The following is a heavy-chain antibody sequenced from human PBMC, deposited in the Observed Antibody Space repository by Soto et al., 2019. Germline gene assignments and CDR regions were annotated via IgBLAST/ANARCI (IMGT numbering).Heavy chain of an antibody. CDR1: GFTFSSYS. V-gene: IGHV3-21*01. D-gene: IGHD6-6*01. CDR2: ISSSSRYI. CDR3: ARVPSSSSPFYYYYYMDV. Sequence: GGSLRLSCAASGFTFSSYSMNWVRLAPGKGLEWVSSISSSSRYIYYADSVKGRFTISRDNAKNSLYLQMNSLRAEDTAVYYCARVPSSSSPFYYYYYMDVWGKGTTVTVSS. J-gene: IGHJ6*03.